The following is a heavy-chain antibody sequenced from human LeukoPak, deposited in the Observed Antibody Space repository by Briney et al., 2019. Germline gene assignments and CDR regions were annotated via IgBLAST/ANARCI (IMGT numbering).Heavy chain of an antibody. CDR3: ARCRPRYSSSHYYYYMDV. D-gene: IGHD6-13*01. CDR2: IYTSGST. J-gene: IGHJ6*03. CDR1: GGSISSYY. Sequence: MTAETLSLTCTVSGGSISSYYWSWIRQPAGKGLEWIGRIYTSGSTNYNPSLKSRVTMSVDTSKNQFSLKLSSVTAADTAVYYCARCRPRYSSSHYYYYMDVWGKGTTVTVSS. V-gene: IGHV4-4*07.